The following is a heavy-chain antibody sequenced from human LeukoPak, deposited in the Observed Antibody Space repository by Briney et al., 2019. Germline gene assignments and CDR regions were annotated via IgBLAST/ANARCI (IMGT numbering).Heavy chain of an antibody. CDR3: VRHYSGTYFNSSDP. CDR1: GGSFSGYY. CDR2: INHSGST. Sequence: SETLSLTCAVYGGSFSGYYWSWIRQPPGKGLKWIGEINHSGSTNYDPSLKSRVTISVDTSKNQFSLKLTSVTAADTAVYYCVRHYSGTYFNSSDPWGQGTLVTVSS. V-gene: IGHV4-34*01. D-gene: IGHD1-26*01. J-gene: IGHJ5*02.